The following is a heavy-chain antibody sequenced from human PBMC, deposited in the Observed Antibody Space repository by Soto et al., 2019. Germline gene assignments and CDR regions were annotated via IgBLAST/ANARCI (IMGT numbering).Heavy chain of an antibody. V-gene: IGHV3-23*01. CDR1: GFTFSSYA. CDR3: AKEIEYYDFWSGWLPDGMDV. D-gene: IGHD3-3*01. J-gene: IGHJ6*02. CDR2: ISGSGGST. Sequence: GGSLRLSCAASGFTFSSYAMSWVRQAPGKGLEWVSAISGSGGSTYYADSVKGRFTISRDNSKNTLYLQMNSLRAEDTAVYYCAKEIEYYDFWSGWLPDGMDVWGQGTTVTVSS.